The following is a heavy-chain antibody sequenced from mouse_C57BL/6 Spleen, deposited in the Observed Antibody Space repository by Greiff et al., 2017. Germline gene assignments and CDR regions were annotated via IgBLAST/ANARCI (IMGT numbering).Heavy chain of an antibody. CDR2: INPYNGGT. J-gene: IGHJ1*03. CDR3: ARGDDYDWYFEV. CDR1: GYTFTDYY. V-gene: IGHV1-19*01. Sequence: VQLQQPGPVLVKPGASVKMSCKASGYTFTDYYMNWVKQSHGKSLEWIGVINPYNGGTSYNQKFKGKATLTVDKSSSTAYMALNSLTSEYSAVYYCARGDDYDWYFEVWGTGTTVTVAS. D-gene: IGHD2-4*01.